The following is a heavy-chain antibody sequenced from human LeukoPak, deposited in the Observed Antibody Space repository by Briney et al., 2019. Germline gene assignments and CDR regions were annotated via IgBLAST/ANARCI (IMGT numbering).Heavy chain of an antibody. CDR1: GFTFSNAW. V-gene: IGHV3-15*01. CDR3: TTVPNWNDVVPKG. D-gene: IGHD1-1*01. J-gene: IGHJ4*02. Sequence: GGSLRLSCAASGFTFSNAWMSWVRQAPGKGLEWVGRIKSKTDGGTTDYAAPVKGRFTISRDDSKNTLYLQMNSLKTEDTAVYYCTTVPNWNDVVPKGWGQGTLVTVSS. CDR2: IKSKTDGGTT.